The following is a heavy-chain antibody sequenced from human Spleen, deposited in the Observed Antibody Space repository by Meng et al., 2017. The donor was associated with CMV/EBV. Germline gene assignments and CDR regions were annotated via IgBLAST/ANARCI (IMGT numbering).Heavy chain of an antibody. CDR3: AREGYGTNGPTLRMDV. V-gene: IGHV4-59*06. Sequence: ESLKISCTVSGGSISSYYWSWIRQPPGKGLEWIGYIYYSGSTYYNPSLKSRVTISVDTSKNQFSLKLSSVTAADTAVYYCAREGYGTNGPTLRMDVWGQGTTVTVSS. J-gene: IGHJ6*02. CDR1: GGSISSYY. D-gene: IGHD2-8*01. CDR2: IYYSGST.